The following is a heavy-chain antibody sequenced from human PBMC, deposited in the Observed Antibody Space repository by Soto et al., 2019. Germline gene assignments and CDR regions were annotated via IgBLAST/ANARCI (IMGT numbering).Heavy chain of an antibody. V-gene: IGHV3-48*02. J-gene: IGHJ4*02. CDR3: ASTFVRSVVATHPFDY. D-gene: IGHD2-21*01. CDR2: ISSSSSTI. Sequence: GGSLRLSCAASGFTFSSYSMNWVRQAPGKGLEWVSYISSSSSTIYYADSVKGRFTISRDNAKNSLYLQMNSLRDEDTAVYYCASTFVRSVVATHPFDYWGQGTLVTVSS. CDR1: GFTFSSYS.